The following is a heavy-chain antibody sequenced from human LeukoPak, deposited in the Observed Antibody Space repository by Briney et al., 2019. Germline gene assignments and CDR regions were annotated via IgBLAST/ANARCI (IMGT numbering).Heavy chain of an antibody. J-gene: IGHJ4*02. CDR3: ASLWKAAAGTGGTDY. V-gene: IGHV1-8*01. CDR1: GYTFTSYD. D-gene: IGHD6-13*01. Sequence: ASVKVSCKASGYTFTSYDINWVRQATGQGLEWMGWMNPNSGNTGYAQKFQGRVTMTRNTSISTAYMELSSPRSEDTAVYYCASLWKAAAGTGGTDYWGQETLVTVSS. CDR2: MNPNSGNT.